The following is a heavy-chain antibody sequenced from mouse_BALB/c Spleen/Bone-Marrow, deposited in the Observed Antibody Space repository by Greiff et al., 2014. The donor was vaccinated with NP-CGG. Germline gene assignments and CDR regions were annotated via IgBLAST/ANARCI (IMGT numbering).Heavy chain of an antibody. J-gene: IGHJ4*01. D-gene: IGHD2-1*01. CDR1: GYVFSTYW. CDR3: ARSGKGAMDY. V-gene: IGHV1-80*01. Sequence: VQLQQSGAELVRPGSSVKISCKASGYVFSTYWMNWVKQRPGQGLERIGQIYPGDGDTNYNGKFKDKVILTADKSSSTAYMRLSSLTSEDSAVYFCARSGKGAMDYWGQGTSVTVSS. CDR2: IYPGDGDT.